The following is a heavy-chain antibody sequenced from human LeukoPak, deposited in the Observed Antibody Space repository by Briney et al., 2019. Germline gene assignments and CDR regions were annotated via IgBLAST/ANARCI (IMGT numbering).Heavy chain of an antibody. Sequence: PRGSLRLSCAASGFTFSNYGMHWVRQAPGKGLEWVAVISNDGSNNYYADSVKGRFTISRDNSKNTLYLQTNSLRTEDTAVYYCANEGFLTGYPLDYWGQGTLVTVSS. CDR1: GFTFSNYG. D-gene: IGHD3-9*01. J-gene: IGHJ4*02. V-gene: IGHV3-30*18. CDR2: ISNDGSNN. CDR3: ANEGFLTGYPLDY.